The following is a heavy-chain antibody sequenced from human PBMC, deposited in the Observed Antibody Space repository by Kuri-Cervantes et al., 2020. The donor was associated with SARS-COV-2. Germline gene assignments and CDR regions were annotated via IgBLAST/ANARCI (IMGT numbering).Heavy chain of an antibody. Sequence: GSLRLSCDVFGGSFRGLYWSGIRQSPGKGLDWIGKINHSGSANYNRSLSSRVTISLDTSKNQFSLKLRSVTTSDTAMYYCARGREGAVAATILGLVFFFYFSMDVWGKGTSVTVSS. V-gene: IGHV4-34*01. J-gene: IGHJ6*03. CDR1: GGSFRGLY. CDR3: ARGREGAVAATILGLVFFFYFSMDV. CDR2: INHSGSA. D-gene: IGHD1-26*01.